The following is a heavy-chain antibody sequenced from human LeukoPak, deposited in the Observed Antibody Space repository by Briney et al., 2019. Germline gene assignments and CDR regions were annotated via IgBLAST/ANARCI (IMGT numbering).Heavy chain of an antibody. CDR2: IKQDGSEK. D-gene: IGHD1-7*01. J-gene: IGHJ4*02. CDR1: GFTFSDYW. Sequence: GGSLRLSCAASGFTFSDYWMSWVRQAPGKGLEWVANIKQDGSEKYYVDSVKGRFIISRGNAKNSLYLQMHSLRAEDTAVYYCARALVVTGTTQYYFDYWGQGTLVTVSS. CDR3: ARALVVTGTTQYYFDY. V-gene: IGHV3-7*01.